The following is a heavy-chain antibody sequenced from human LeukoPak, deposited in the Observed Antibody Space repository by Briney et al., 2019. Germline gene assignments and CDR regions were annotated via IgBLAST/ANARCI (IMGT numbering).Heavy chain of an antibody. CDR1: GGSITTHY. D-gene: IGHD3-10*01. Sequence: SETLSVTCTVSGGSITTHYWSWIRQPPGKGLEWIGYVFSSGDLKYNSSLRSRVTISLDVSKSHFSLNLSTVTTAATAVYYCARHRGYSNWFDPWGQGILVTVSS. J-gene: IGHJ5*02. CDR3: ARHRGYSNWFDP. CDR2: VFSSGDL. V-gene: IGHV4-59*08.